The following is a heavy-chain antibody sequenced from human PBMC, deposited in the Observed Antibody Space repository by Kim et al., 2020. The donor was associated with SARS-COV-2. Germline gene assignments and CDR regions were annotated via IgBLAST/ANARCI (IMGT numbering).Heavy chain of an antibody. CDR3: TRVQSGLAGAFDI. Sequence: GGSLRLSCAVSGFTFSNYWMHWVRQAPGKGLVWVSRITPDGTTTDYADSVKGRFTVSRDNAKNTLYLQMNSLRTEDTAMYFCTRVQSGLAGAFDIWGQGTMVTVSS. D-gene: IGHD1-26*01. CDR1: GFTFSNYW. V-gene: IGHV3-74*01. J-gene: IGHJ3*02. CDR2: ITPDGTTT.